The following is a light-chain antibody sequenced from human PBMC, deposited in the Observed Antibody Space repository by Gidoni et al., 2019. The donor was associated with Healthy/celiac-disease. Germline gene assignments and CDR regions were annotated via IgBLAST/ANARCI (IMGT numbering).Light chain of an antibody. J-gene: IGKJ1*01. CDR3: MQALQTPKT. V-gene: IGKV2-28*01. Sequence: DLVMTQSPLYLLVTPGEPASISCRSSQSLLHSNGYNYLDWYLQKPGQSPQLLIYLGSNRASGVPDRFSGSGSGTDFTLKISRVEAEDVGVYYCMQALQTPKTFGQGTKVEIK. CDR2: LGS. CDR1: QSLLHSNGYNY.